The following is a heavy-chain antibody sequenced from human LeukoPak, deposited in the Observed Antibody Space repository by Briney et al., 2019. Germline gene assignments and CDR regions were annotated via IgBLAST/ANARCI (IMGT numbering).Heavy chain of an antibody. CDR1: GFTFSRYG. J-gene: IGHJ4*02. Sequence: GGSLRLSCAASGFTFSRYGMHWVRQAPGKGLEWVAVILYDGSNKYYADSVKGRFTISRDNYKNTLYLQMNSLRAEDTAVYYCASSIAAAGTFDYWGQGTLVTVSS. CDR3: ASSIAAAGTFDY. D-gene: IGHD6-13*01. V-gene: IGHV3-30*03. CDR2: ILYDGSNK.